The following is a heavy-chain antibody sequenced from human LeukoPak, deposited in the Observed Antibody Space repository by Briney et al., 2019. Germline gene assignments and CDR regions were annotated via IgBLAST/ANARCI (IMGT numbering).Heavy chain of an antibody. J-gene: IGHJ1*01. V-gene: IGHV3-74*01. CDR1: GFTFSSYW. Sequence: GSLRLSCAASGFTFSSYWMHWVRQTPGKGLVWLSRIIGDGSSTNYAESVKGRFTISRDNAKNTVYLQMNSLRDEDTAVYYCLRGGGSGSYGYFQHWGQGTLVTVSS. CDR2: IIGDGSST. D-gene: IGHD3-10*01. CDR3: LRGGGSGSYGYFQH.